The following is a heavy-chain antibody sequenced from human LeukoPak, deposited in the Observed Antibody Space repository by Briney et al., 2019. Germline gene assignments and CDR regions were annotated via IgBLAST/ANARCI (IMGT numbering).Heavy chain of an antibody. D-gene: IGHD3/OR15-3a*01. CDR2: IIPSLNRA. CDR3: ARRTDRVDDAFDV. Sequence: SVKVSCESSGGPFDNYAINWVRQAPGQGLEWMGRIIPSLNRANYAQIRVTITADKSTATAYMELSGLRYEDTAVYYCARRTDRVDDAFDVWGQGTMVTVSS. J-gene: IGHJ3*01. V-gene: IGHV1-69*04. CDR1: GGPFDNYA.